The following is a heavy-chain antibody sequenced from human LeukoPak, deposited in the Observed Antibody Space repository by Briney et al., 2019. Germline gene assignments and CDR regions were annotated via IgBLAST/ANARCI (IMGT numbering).Heavy chain of an antibody. CDR2: ISYDGSNK. D-gene: IGHD3-22*01. CDR1: GFTFSSYG. CDR3: AKDYYDSSGYYSFFDY. V-gene: IGHV3-30*18. Sequence: PGGSLRLSCAASGFTFSSYGMHWVRQAPGKGLEWVAVISYDGSNKYYADSVKGRFTISRDNSKNTLYLQMNSLRAEDTAVYYCAKDYYDSSGYYSFFDYWGQGTLVTVSS. J-gene: IGHJ4*02.